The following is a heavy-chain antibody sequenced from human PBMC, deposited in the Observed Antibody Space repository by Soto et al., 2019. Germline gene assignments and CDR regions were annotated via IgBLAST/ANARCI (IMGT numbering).Heavy chain of an antibody. CDR3: ATTAPWWSGYANMLFDI. V-gene: IGHV1-24*01. D-gene: IGHD3-3*01. Sequence: QVQLVQSGAEVKKPGASVKVSCKVSGYTLTELSMHWERQAPGKGLEWMGGFDPEDGETIYAQKFQGRVTMTEDTSTDTAYMELSSLRSEDTAVYYCATTAPWWSGYANMLFDIWGQGTMVTVSS. J-gene: IGHJ3*02. CDR2: FDPEDGET. CDR1: GYTLTELS.